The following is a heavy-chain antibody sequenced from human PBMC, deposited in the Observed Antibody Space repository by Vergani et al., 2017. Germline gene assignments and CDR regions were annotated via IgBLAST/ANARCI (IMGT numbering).Heavy chain of an antibody. CDR2: IIPIFGTA. V-gene: IGHV1-69*01. CDR1: GGTFSSYA. D-gene: IGHD3-3*01. J-gene: IGHJ4*02. CDR3: ASSHLEWSRPTAFDY. Sequence: QVQLVQSGAEVKKPGSSVKVSCKASGGTFSSYAISWVRQAPGQGLEWMGGIIPIFGTANYAQKFQGRVTITADESTSTAYMELSSLRSEETAVYYCASSHLEWSRPTAFDYWGQGTLVTVSS.